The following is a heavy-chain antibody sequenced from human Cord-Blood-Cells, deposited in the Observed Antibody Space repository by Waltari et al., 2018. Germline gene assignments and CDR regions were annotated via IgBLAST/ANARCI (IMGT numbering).Heavy chain of an antibody. CDR1: GFTFSSYG. J-gene: IGHJ4*02. CDR2: LCYERSNK. D-gene: IGHD3-3*01. V-gene: IGHV3-33*01. CDR3: ARGGGLLRFLEWLPVGFDY. Sequence: QVQLVESGGGVVQPGRSLRLSCAASGFTFSSYGMNWVRQAPGKGRAWVAVLCYERSNKNYADSGKGRFTISRDNSKNTLYLQMNSLRAEDTAVYYWARGGGLLRFLEWLPVGFDYWGQGTLVTVSS.